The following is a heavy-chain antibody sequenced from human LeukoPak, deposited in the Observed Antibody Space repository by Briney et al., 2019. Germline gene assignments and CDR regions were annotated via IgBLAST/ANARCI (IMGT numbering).Heavy chain of an antibody. V-gene: IGHV3-21*01. J-gene: IGHJ4*02. CDR1: GFTFSSSS. Sequence: GGSLRLSCVASGFTFSSSSMNWVRQAPGKGLEWVSSISSSSSYIYYTDSVKGRFTISRDNAKNSLYLQMNSLRAEDTAVYYCVYDKVDYGGCWGQGTLVTVSS. CDR3: VYDKVDYGGC. CDR2: ISSSSSYI. D-gene: IGHD2-21*01.